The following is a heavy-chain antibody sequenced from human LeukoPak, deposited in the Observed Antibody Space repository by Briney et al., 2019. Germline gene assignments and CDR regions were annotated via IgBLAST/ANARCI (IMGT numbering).Heavy chain of an antibody. D-gene: IGHD6-19*01. Sequence: ASVKVSCKASGYTFTGYYMHWVRQAPGQGLEWMGWINPNSGGTNYAQKFQGRVTMTRDTSISTAYMELSRLRSDDTAVYYCARHSYRSGYHYFDYWGQGTLVTVSS. CDR3: ARHSYRSGYHYFDY. V-gene: IGHV1-2*02. CDR1: GYTFTGYY. CDR2: INPNSGGT. J-gene: IGHJ4*02.